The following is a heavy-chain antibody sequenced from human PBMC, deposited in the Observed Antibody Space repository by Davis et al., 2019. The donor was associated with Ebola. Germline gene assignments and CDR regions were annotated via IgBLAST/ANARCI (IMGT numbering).Heavy chain of an antibody. CDR3: AREGYYYDSSGYYGVSGFDY. D-gene: IGHD3-22*01. Sequence: GESLKISCAASGFTFSTYYITWVRQAPGKGPEWVAVIWYDGSNKYYADSVKGRFTISRDNSKNTLYLQMNSLRAEETAVYYCAREGYYYDSSGYYGVSGFDYWGQGTLVTVSS. CDR1: GFTFSTYY. J-gene: IGHJ4*02. CDR2: IWYDGSNK. V-gene: IGHV3-33*08.